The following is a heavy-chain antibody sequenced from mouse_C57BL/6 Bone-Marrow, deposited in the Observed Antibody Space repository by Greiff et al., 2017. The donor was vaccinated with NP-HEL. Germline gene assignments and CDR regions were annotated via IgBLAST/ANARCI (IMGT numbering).Heavy chain of an antibody. CDR2: IDPANGNT. V-gene: IGHV14-3*01. D-gene: IGHD1-1*01. J-gene: IGHJ3*01. CDR3: ARGNYGSSSWFAY. CDR1: GFNIKNTY. Sequence: VQLQQSVAELVRPGASVKLSCTASGFNIKNTYMHWVKQRPEQGLEWIGRIDPANGNTKYAPKFQGKATITADTSSNTAYLQLSSLTSEDTAIDYCARGNYGSSSWFAYWGQGTLVTVSA.